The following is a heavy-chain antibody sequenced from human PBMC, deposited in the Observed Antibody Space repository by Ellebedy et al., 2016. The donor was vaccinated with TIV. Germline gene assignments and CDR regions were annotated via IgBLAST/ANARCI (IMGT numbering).Heavy chain of an antibody. Sequence: GESLKISCAASGFTFSSYAMSWVRQAPGKGLEWVSAISGSGGSTYYADSVKGRFTISRDNSKNTLYLQVNSLRAEDTAVYYCAKVPYYDILTGYPPRPDWYFDLWGRGTLVTVSS. D-gene: IGHD3-9*01. CDR2: ISGSGGST. CDR1: GFTFSSYA. J-gene: IGHJ2*01. CDR3: AKVPYYDILTGYPPRPDWYFDL. V-gene: IGHV3-23*01.